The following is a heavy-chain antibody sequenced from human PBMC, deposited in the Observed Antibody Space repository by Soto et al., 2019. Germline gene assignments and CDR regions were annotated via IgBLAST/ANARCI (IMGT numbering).Heavy chain of an antibody. D-gene: IGHD3-10*01. V-gene: IGHV3-48*03. CDR3: VRASGPTYYAMHA. CDR1: GYIYTEDE. J-gene: IGHJ6*02. CDR2: IRKNGRDK. Sequence: GGSPRLSCEVSGYIYTEDEFNMVRQAPGKGLEWVSYIRKNGRDKYDADSVKGRFTNSRDAAKNTLYLEMNSLRAENTDVFYCVRASGPTYYAMHACGQGTMFTVSS.